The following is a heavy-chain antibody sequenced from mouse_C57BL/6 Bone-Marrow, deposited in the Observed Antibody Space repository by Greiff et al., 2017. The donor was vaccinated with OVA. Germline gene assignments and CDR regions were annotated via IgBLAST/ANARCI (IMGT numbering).Heavy chain of an antibody. J-gene: IGHJ4*01. Sequence: EVQRVESGAGLVKPGGSLKLSCAASGFTFSSYAMSWVRQTPEKRLEWVAYISSGGDYIYYAYTVKGRFTISRDTARNTLYPQMSSLKSEDTAMYYCTRLLDAMDYWGQGTSVTVSS. D-gene: IGHD2-1*01. CDR2: ISSGGDYI. CDR3: TRLLDAMDY. V-gene: IGHV5-9-1*02. CDR1: GFTFSSYA.